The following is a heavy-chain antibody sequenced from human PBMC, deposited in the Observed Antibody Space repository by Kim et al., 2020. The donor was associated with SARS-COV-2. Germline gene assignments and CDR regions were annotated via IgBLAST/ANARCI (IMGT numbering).Heavy chain of an antibody. D-gene: IGHD6-13*01. CDR3: ARGGGSSWTSWRWFDP. Sequence: LKSRVTISVDTSKNQFSLKLSSVTAADTAVYYCARGGGSSWTSWRWFDPWGQGTLVTVSS. V-gene: IGHV4-34*01. J-gene: IGHJ5*02.